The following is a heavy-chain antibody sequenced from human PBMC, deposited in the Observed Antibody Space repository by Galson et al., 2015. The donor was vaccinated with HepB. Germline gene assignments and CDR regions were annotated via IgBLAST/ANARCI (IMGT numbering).Heavy chain of an antibody. Sequence: SLRLSCAASGFIFSAFDMNWVRQAPGKGPEWVSNIHTSGDRTYYADSVEGRFTISRDNSKNTLYLQMNSLRAEDTAIYYCAKDINWPEGSWGQGTLVTVSS. CDR3: AKDINWPEGS. D-gene: IGHD1-20*01. CDR2: IHTSGDRT. CDR1: GFIFSAFD. J-gene: IGHJ5*02. V-gene: IGHV3-23*01.